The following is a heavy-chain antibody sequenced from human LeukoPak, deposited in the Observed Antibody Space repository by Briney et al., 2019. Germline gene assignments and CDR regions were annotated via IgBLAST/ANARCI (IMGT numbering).Heavy chain of an antibody. Sequence: GGSLRLSCAASGFTFSSYEMNWVRQAPGKGLEWVSYISSSGSTIYYADSVKGRFTISRDNSKNTLYLQMNSLRAEDTALYYCAKVPCSSTSCYTVSYFDYWGQGTLVTVSS. V-gene: IGHV3-48*03. D-gene: IGHD2-2*02. CDR3: AKVPCSSTSCYTVSYFDY. J-gene: IGHJ4*02. CDR1: GFTFSSYE. CDR2: ISSSGSTI.